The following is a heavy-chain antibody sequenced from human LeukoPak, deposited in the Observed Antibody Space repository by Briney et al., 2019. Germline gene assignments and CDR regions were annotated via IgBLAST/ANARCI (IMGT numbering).Heavy chain of an antibody. V-gene: IGHV1-69*06. D-gene: IGHD3-9*01. CDR2: IIPIFGTA. Sequence: SVKVSCKASGGTFSSYAISWVRQAPGQGLEWMGGIIPIFGTANYAQKFQGRVTITADKSTSTAYMELSSLRSEDTAVYYCARDILRFYDILTGFLRGYFDYWGQGTLVTVSS. J-gene: IGHJ4*02. CDR3: ARDILRFYDILTGFLRGYFDY. CDR1: GGTFSSYA.